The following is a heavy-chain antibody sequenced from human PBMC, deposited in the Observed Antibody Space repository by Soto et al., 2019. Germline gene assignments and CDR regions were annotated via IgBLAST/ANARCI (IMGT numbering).Heavy chain of an antibody. CDR3: ARDRNGWYLQH. J-gene: IGHJ1*01. V-gene: IGHV1-69*08. CDR1: GGTFSSYT. D-gene: IGHD6-19*01. Sequence: QVQLVQSGAEVKKPGSSVKVSCKASGGTFSSYTISWVRQAPGQGLEWMGRIIPILGIANYAQKFQGRVTITADKSTSTAYLELSSLRSEDTAVYYCARDRNGWYLQHWGQGTLVTVSS. CDR2: IIPILGIA.